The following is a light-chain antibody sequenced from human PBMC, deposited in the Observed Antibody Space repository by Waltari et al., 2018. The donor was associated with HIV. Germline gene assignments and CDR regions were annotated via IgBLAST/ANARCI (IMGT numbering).Light chain of an antibody. CDR1: QSVSSN. J-gene: IGKJ1*01. CDR2: GAS. V-gene: IGKV3-15*01. Sequence: IVMTQSPATLSVSTGESATLSCRASQSVSSNLAWYQQKPGQAPRLLIYGASTRATGIPARFSGSGSGTEFTLTISSLQSEDFAVYYCQQYNNWPPEGTFGQGTKVEIK. CDR3: QQYNNWPPEGT.